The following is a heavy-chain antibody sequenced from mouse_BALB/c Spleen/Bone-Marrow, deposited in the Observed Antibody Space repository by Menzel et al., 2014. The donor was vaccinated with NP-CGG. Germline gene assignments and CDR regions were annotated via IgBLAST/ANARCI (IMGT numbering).Heavy chain of an antibody. D-gene: IGHD1-1*01. J-gene: IGHJ3*01. Sequence: SVTVLSRPGASVKMSGKASGYSFSTYWMHWVKQRPGQGLEWIGAIYPGNSDSSYNQKFEGKAKLTAVTSASTAYMELISLTHEDSAIYYGTRRYSSAFPYWGQGTLVTVSA. V-gene: IGHV1-5*01. CDR2: IYPGNSDS. CDR3: TRRYSSAFPY. CDR1: GYSFSTYW.